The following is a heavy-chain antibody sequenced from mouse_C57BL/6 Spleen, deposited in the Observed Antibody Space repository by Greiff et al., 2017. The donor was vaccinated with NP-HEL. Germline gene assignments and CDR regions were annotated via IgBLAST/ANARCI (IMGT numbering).Heavy chain of an antibody. J-gene: IGHJ3*01. Sequence: EVKLVESGGGLVKPGGSLKLSCAASGFTFSSYAMSWVRQTPEKRLEWVATISDGGSYTYYPDNVKGRFTISRDNAKNNLYLQMSHLKSEDTAMYYCARDDYDDWFAYWGQGTLVTVSA. CDR2: ISDGGSYT. CDR3: ARDDYDDWFAY. V-gene: IGHV5-4*01. CDR1: GFTFSSYA. D-gene: IGHD2-4*01.